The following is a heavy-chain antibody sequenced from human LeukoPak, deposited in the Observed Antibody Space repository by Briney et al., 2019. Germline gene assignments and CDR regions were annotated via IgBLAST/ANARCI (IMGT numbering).Heavy chain of an antibody. CDR3: AIYCSGTSCRPANWFDP. CDR1: GYTFTSYD. Sequence: ASVKVSCKAPGYTFTSYDINWVRQATGQGLEWMGWMNPNSGNTGYAQKFQGRVTMTRNTSISTAYMELSSLRSEDTAVYYCAIYCSGTSCRPANWFDPWGQGTLVTVSS. J-gene: IGHJ5*02. D-gene: IGHD2-2*01. V-gene: IGHV1-8*01. CDR2: MNPNSGNT.